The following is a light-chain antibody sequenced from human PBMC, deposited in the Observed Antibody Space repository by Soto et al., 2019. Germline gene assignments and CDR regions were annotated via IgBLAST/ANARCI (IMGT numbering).Light chain of an antibody. J-gene: IGKJ4*01. CDR2: GAS. CDR3: QQYKSYPIS. CDR1: QGISNH. V-gene: IGKV1-16*01. Sequence: DIQMTQSPSSLSASVGDIVTFSCRASQGISNHLAWIQQKPGKVPRSLIYGASSLQSGVSSRFSGSGSGTDFTLTINNLQPEDFATYYCQQYKSYPISFGGGTTV.